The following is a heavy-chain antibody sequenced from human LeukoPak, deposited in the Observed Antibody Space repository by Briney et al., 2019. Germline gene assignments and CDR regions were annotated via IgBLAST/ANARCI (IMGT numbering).Heavy chain of an antibody. J-gene: IGHJ4*02. Sequence: GASVKVSCKASGYTFTGNYMHWVRQAPGQGLEWMGWINPNSGGTNYAQKFQGRVTMTRDTSISTAYMELSRLRSDDTAVYYCVRGDHRNNGVCYFDYWGQGTLVTVSS. CDR3: VRGDHRNNGVCYFDY. V-gene: IGHV1-2*02. CDR2: INPNSGGT. CDR1: GYTFTGNY. D-gene: IGHD2-8*01.